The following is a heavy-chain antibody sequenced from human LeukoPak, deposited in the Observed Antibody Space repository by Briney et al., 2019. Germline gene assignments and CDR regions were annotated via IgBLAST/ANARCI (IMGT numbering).Heavy chain of an antibody. D-gene: IGHD3-22*01. CDR2: INPSGGST. Sequence: ASVKVSCKASGYTFTSYYMHWVRQAPGQGLEWMGIINPSGGSTSYAQKFQGRVTMTRDTSTSTVYMELSSLRSEDTAVYYCARGHPNILGGDYYDSSGYLSWFDPWGQGTLVTVSS. V-gene: IGHV1-46*01. CDR3: ARGHPNILGGDYYDSSGYLSWFDP. CDR1: GYTFTSYY. J-gene: IGHJ5*02.